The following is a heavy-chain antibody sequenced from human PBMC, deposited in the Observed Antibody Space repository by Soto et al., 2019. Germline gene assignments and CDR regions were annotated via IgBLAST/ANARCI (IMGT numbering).Heavy chain of an antibody. CDR1: GGSISSISNHY. V-gene: IGHV4-59*08. CDR3: TTQGFGVLHGLVDV. CDR2: ISKSGYT. D-gene: IGHD3-10*01. J-gene: IGHJ6*02. Sequence: QVQLQESGPGLVKPSETLSLTCTVSGGSISSISNHYCSWIRLPPGKGLEWIGYISKSGYTSYNPSLKGRVMLSVETSKNQCSLKLTSVIAADAAVYYCTTQGFGVLHGLVDVWGQGTTVTVSS.